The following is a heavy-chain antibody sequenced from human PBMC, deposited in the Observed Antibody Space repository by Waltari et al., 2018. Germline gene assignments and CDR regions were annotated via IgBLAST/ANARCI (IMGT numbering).Heavy chain of an antibody. CDR1: GGSISGHY. J-gene: IGHJ4*02. Sequence: QVQLQESGPGLVKPSETLSLTCTVSGGSISGHYWGWIRQPPGKGLEWIGYIYFSGSTSYNPSLKTRVTISVDTSKNQFSLKVTSVTAADTAVYYCARLGGYADYWGKGTLVTVSS. D-gene: IGHD2-2*01. CDR3: ARLGGYADY. V-gene: IGHV4-59*11. CDR2: IYFSGST.